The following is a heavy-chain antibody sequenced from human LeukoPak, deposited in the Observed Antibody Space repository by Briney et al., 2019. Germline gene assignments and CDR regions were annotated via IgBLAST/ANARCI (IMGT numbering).Heavy chain of an antibody. CDR2: INHSGST. CDR1: GGSFSGYY. V-gene: IGHV4-34*01. CDR3: ARPRTRGYYYGSGSYYSPSDY. Sequence: SPSETLSLTCAVYGGSFSGYYWSWIRQPPGKGLEWIGEINHSGSTNYNPSLKSRVTISVDTSKNQFSLKLSSVTAADTAVYYCARPRTRGYYYGSGSYYSPSDYWGQGTLVTVSS. D-gene: IGHD3-10*01. J-gene: IGHJ4*02.